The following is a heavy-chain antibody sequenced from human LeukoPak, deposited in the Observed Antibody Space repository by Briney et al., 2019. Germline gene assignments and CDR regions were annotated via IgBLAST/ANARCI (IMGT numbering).Heavy chain of an antibody. D-gene: IGHD3-22*01. Sequence: SQTLSLTCTVSGGSISSGGYYWSWIRQPPGRGLEWIGYIYHSGSTYYNPSLKSRLTMSVDPSKNQFSLKLSSVTAADTAVYYCARSYFDSNGYYSDYWGQGTLVTVSS. CDR3: ARSYFDSNGYYSDY. J-gene: IGHJ4*02. CDR2: IYHSGST. CDR1: GGSISSGGYY. V-gene: IGHV4-30-2*01.